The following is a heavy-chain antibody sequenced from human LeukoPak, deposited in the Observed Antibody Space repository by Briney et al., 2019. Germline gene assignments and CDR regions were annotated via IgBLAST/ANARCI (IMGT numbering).Heavy chain of an antibody. J-gene: IGHJ3*02. V-gene: IGHV3-15*01. CDR2: IKSRKDGGTT. CDR3: IPMWAFDI. D-gene: IGHD2-21*01. Sequence: KPGGSLRLSCAASGFTFKNAWMSWVRQAPGKGLEWVGHIKSRKDGGTTDYDAPVKARVNISRDDSKNTLYLQMNSLKPEDTAVYYCIPMWAFDIWGQGTMVTVS. CDR1: GFTFKNAW.